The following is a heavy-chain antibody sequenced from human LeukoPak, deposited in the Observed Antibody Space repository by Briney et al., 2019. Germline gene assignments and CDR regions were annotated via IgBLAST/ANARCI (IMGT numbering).Heavy chain of an antibody. CDR1: GFTFNIYT. D-gene: IGHD6-19*01. CDR2: INYNGGNR. J-gene: IGHJ4*02. Sequence: GGCLRLSCAASGFTFNIYTMNWVRQTLEKGLEWVSIINYNGGNRYYADSVKGRFTISRDNSKNMVYLQMSSLRAEDTAIYFCAKDGHCPDSICPTNIAVAGYVDSWGQGTLVTVSS. CDR3: AKDGHCPDSICPTNIAVAGYVDS. V-gene: IGHV3-23*01.